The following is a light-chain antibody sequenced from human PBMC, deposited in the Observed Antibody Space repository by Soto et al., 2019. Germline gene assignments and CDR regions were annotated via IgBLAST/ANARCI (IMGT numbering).Light chain of an antibody. CDR3: QQYGRLPIT. CDR2: GAS. CDR1: QSVSSSY. Sequence: EIVLTQSPGTLSLSPGERATLSCRASQSVSSSYLAWYQQKPGQAPRLLIYGASSRATGIPDRFSGSGSGTDFNLTISRLEPEDFALYYCQQYGRLPITFGQGTRLEIK. V-gene: IGKV3-20*01. J-gene: IGKJ5*01.